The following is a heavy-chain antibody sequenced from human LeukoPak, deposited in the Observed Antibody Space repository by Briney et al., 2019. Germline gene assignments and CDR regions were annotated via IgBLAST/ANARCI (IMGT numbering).Heavy chain of an antibody. CDR3: AKIGSLSTTDAPCDY. J-gene: IGHJ4*02. CDR2: ISGSGGST. CDR1: GFTFRSYA. Sequence: GGSLRLSCAASGFTFRSYAMSWVRQAPGKGLEWVSAISGSGGSTYYADSVKGRFTISRDNSKNTLYLQMNSLRAEDTAVYYCAKIGSLSTTDAPCDYWGQGTLVTVSS. V-gene: IGHV3-23*01. D-gene: IGHD1-1*01.